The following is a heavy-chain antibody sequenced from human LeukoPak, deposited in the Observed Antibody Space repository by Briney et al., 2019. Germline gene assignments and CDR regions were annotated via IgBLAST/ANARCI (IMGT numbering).Heavy chain of an antibody. V-gene: IGHV3-20*04. CDR2: INWNGGST. J-gene: IGHJ6*03. CDR1: GFIFDDYG. CDR3: ARASRFFYYYYMDV. Sequence: PGGSLRLSCAASGFIFDDYGMSWVRQAPGKGLEWVSGINWNGGSTGYADSVKGRFTISRDNAKNSLYLQMNSLRAEDTALYYCARASRFFYYYYMDVWGKGTTVTISS. D-gene: IGHD2/OR15-2a*01.